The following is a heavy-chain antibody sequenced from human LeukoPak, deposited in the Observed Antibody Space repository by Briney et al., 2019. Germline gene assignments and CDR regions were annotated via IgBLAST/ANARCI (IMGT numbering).Heavy chain of an antibody. Sequence: SETLSLTCAVSGGSISSSNWWSWVRPPPGKGLEGIGEIYHSGSTNYNPSLKSRVTISVDKSKNQFSLKLSSVTAADTAVYYCAMGGPGAGLPKPSHAFDIWGQGTMVTVSS. CDR2: IYHSGST. CDR1: GGSISSSNW. CDR3: AMGGPGAGLPKPSHAFDI. J-gene: IGHJ3*02. D-gene: IGHD4/OR15-4a*01. V-gene: IGHV4-4*02.